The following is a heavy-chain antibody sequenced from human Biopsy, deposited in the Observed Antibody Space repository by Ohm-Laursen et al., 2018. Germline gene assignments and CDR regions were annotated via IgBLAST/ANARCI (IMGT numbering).Heavy chain of an antibody. Sequence: SLRLSCTAPGFTFSTYWMTWVRQAPGKGLEWVSVINTSGGSTHYAVSVKGRSTISRDNSKNTLYLRMNSLRAEDTAVYYCAKPADSYGSEFYFDYWGQGTLVTVSS. V-gene: IGHV3-23*01. CDR3: AKPADSYGSEFYFDY. J-gene: IGHJ4*02. CDR1: GFTFSTYW. D-gene: IGHD4-17*01. CDR2: INTSGGST.